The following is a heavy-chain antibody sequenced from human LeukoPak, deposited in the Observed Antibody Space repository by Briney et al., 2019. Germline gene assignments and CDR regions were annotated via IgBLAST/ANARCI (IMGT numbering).Heavy chain of an antibody. D-gene: IGHD3-10*01. Sequence: GGSLRLSCAASGFTFSRYWMHWVRHAPGKGLVWVSRINSDGSGTMYADSVKGRFTISRDNAKNTLYLQMNSLRAEDTAVYYCARAGGPEGWFDPWGQGTLVTVSS. V-gene: IGHV3-74*03. CDR2: INSDGSGT. J-gene: IGHJ5*02. CDR1: GFTFSRYW. CDR3: ARAGGPEGWFDP.